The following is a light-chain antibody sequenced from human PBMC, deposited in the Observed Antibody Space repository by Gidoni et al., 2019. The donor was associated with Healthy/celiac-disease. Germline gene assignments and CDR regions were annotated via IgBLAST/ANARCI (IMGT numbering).Light chain of an antibody. J-gene: IGLJ2*01. V-gene: IGLV2-14*03. CDR3: SSYTSSSTLV. CDR1: SSDVGGYNY. CDR2: DVS. Sequence: AALTQPASVSGSPGQSITISCTGISSDVGGYNYVSWYQQHPGNAPTLMIYDVSNRPSGVSTRFSGSKSGNTASLTISGLQAEDEADYYCSSYTSSSTLVFGGGTKLTVL.